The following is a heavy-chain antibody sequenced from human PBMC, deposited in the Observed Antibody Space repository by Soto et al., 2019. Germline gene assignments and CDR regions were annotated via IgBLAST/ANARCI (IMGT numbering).Heavy chain of an antibody. D-gene: IGHD6-19*01. CDR3: AGGPGYSSGWGYYYYYGMHV. Sequence: GGSLRLSCAASGFTFSSYSMNWVRQAPGKGLEWVSYISSSSSTIYYADSVKGRFTISRDNAKNSLYLQVNSLRDEDTAVYYCAGGPGYSSGWGYYYYYGMHVWGQGTTVTVSS. J-gene: IGHJ6*02. V-gene: IGHV3-48*02. CDR1: GFTFSSYS. CDR2: ISSSSSTI.